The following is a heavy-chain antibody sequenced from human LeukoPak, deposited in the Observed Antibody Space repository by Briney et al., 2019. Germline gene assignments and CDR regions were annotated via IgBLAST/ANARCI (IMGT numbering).Heavy chain of an antibody. CDR3: ARDMAGKGNWFDP. Sequence: ASVTVSCTASGYTFTSYGISWVRQAPGQGLEWMGWISAYNGNTNYAQKLQGRVTMTTDTSTSTAYMELRSLRSDDTAVYYCARDMAGKGNWFDPWGQGTLVTVSS. D-gene: IGHD6-19*01. J-gene: IGHJ5*02. CDR1: GYTFTSYG. V-gene: IGHV1-18*01. CDR2: ISAYNGNT.